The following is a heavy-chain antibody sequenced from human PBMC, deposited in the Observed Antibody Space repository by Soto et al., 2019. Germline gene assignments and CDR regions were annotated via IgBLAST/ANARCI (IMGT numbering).Heavy chain of an antibody. CDR2: INSDGTNT. J-gene: IGHJ3*02. Sequence: EVQLVESGGGLVQPGGSPRLSCAASGFTLSSFWIHWFRQAPGKGLVWVSRINSDGTNTRYADSVRGRFTISRDNAKNTLYLQMNSLRAEYTAVYYCARDLVAKDAFDIWGQGTMVTVSS. CDR3: ARDLVAKDAFDI. V-gene: IGHV3-74*01. CDR1: GFTLSSFW. D-gene: IGHD2-8*02.